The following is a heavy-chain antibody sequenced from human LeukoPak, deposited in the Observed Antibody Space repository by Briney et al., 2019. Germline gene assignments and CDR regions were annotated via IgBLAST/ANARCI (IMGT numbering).Heavy chain of an antibody. CDR2: IFSNDEK. Sequence: CGPVLVKPTEPLTLTCTVSGFSLSNARMGVSCIRQPPGKALEWLAHIFSNDEKSYSTSLKSRLTISKDTSKSQVVLTMTNMDPVDTATYYCALGYCSSTSCLPFDYWGQGTLVTVSS. CDR3: ALGYCSSTSCLPFDY. D-gene: IGHD2-2*01. J-gene: IGHJ4*02. V-gene: IGHV2-26*01. CDR1: GFSLSNARMG.